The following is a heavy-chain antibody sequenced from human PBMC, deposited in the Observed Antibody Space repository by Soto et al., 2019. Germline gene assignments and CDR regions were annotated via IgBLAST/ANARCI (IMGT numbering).Heavy chain of an antibody. CDR3: ATFRMITFGGVISS. CDR1: GGSISSGGYD. J-gene: IGHJ4*02. V-gene: IGHV4-31*03. D-gene: IGHD3-16*02. Sequence: PSETLSLTFTVSGGSISSGGYDWSWIRQHPGKGLEWIGYIYYSGSTYYNPSLKSRVTISVDTSKNQFSLKLSSVTAADTAVYNCATFRMITFGGVISSWGQGTLVTVSS. CDR2: IYYSGST.